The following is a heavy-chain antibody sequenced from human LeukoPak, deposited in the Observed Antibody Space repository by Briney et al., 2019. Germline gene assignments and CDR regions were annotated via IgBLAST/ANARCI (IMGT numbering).Heavy chain of an antibody. V-gene: IGHV3-7*01. Sequence: PGGSLRLSCAASGFTFSNYWMSWVRQAPGKGLEWVASIKQDGSEKYYVDSLKGRLTISRDNAKNSLYLQMNSLRAEDTSIYYCARDGSAPGLYFDSWGQGTLVTVSS. J-gene: IGHJ4*02. D-gene: IGHD6-13*01. CDR1: GFTFSNYW. CDR2: IKQDGSEK. CDR3: ARDGSAPGLYFDS.